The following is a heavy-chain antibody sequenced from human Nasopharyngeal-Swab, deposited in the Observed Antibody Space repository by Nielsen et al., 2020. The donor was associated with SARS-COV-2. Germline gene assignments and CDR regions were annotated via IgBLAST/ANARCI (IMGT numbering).Heavy chain of an antibody. Sequence: SVKVSCKASGYTFTSYGISWVRQAPGQGLEWMGWISDYNGNTNYAQKLQGRVTMTTDTSTSTAYMELRSLRSDDTAVYYCARDWYERQWLVGNWFDPWGQGTLVTVSS. CDR1: GYTFTSYG. CDR2: ISDYNGNT. CDR3: ARDWYERQWLVGNWFDP. V-gene: IGHV1-18*01. J-gene: IGHJ5*02. D-gene: IGHD6-19*01.